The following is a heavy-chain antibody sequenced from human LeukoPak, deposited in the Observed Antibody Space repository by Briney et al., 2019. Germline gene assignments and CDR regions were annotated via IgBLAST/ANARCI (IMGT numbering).Heavy chain of an antibody. D-gene: IGHD5-24*01. CDR2: ISYDGSNK. J-gene: IGHJ4*02. V-gene: IGHV3-30-3*01. Sequence: AGGSLRLSCAASRFTFSSYAMHWVRQAPGKGLEWVAVISYDGSNKYYADSVKGRFTISRDNSKNTLYLQMNSLRAEDTAVYYCARDRERWLQTFDYWGQGTLVTVSS. CDR3: ARDRERWLQTFDY. CDR1: RFTFSSYA.